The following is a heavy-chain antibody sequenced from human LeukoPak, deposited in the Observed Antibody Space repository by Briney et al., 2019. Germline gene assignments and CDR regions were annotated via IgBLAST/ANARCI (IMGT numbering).Heavy chain of an antibody. Sequence: SQTLSLTCTVSGGSISSGDYYWSWIRQPPGKGLEWTGYIYNSGSTNYNPSLKSRVTISVDTSKNQFSLKLSSVTAADTAVYYCARDLGCGGDCYIPGNWFDPWGQGTLVTVSS. D-gene: IGHD2-21*02. CDR2: IYNSGST. CDR3: ARDLGCGGDCYIPGNWFDP. CDR1: GGSISSGDYY. J-gene: IGHJ5*02. V-gene: IGHV4-61*08.